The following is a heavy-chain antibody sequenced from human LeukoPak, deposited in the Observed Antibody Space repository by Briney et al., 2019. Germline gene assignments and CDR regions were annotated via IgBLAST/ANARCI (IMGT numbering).Heavy chain of an antibody. CDR2: ISHDGSNK. D-gene: IGHD6-13*01. J-gene: IGHJ6*02. Sequence: GGSLRLSCAASEFTFSAYGMHWVRQAPGKGLEWVAVISHDGSNKYYADSVKGRFTISRDNSKNTLYLQMNSLRPEDTAMYYCAKQQVARYYGMDVWGQGTTVTVS. CDR3: AKQQVARYYGMDV. V-gene: IGHV3-30*18. CDR1: EFTFSAYG.